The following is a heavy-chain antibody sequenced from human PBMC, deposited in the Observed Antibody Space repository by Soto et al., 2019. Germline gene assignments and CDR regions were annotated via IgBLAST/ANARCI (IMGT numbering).Heavy chain of an antibody. CDR2: IYHSGST. CDR1: GGSISSGGYS. J-gene: IGHJ3*02. Sequence: SETLSLTCAVSGGSISSGGYSWSWIRQPPGKGLEWIGYIYHSGSTYYNPSLKSRVTISVDRSKNQFSLKLSSVTAADTAVYYCARGEGIWRGYYTVVDAFDIWGQGTMVTVSS. V-gene: IGHV4-30-2*01. CDR3: ARGEGIWRGYYTVVDAFDI. D-gene: IGHD3-3*01.